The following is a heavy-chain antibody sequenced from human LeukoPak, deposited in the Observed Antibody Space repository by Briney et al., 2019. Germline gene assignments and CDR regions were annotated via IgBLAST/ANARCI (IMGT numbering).Heavy chain of an antibody. V-gene: IGHV3-30*19. CDR1: GFTFRSYG. CDR3: ARDLYYYDSSGYYFPDY. Sequence: GRSLRLSCAASGFTFRSYGMHWVRQAPGKGLEWVAVIWYDGSNKYYADSVKGRFTISRDNSKNTLYLQMNSLRAEDTAVYYCARDLYYYDSSGYYFPDYWGQGTLVTVSS. J-gene: IGHJ4*02. CDR2: IWYDGSNK. D-gene: IGHD3-22*01.